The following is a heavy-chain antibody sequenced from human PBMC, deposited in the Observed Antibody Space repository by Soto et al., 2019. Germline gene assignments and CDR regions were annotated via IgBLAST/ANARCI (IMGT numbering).Heavy chain of an antibody. CDR1: GGSISSGGYS. V-gene: IGHV4-30-2*01. CDR3: ARGPPCVY. J-gene: IGHJ4*02. Sequence: SETLSLTCAVSGGSISSGGYSWSWIRQPPGKGLEWIGYIYHSGSTYYNPSLKSRVTISVDRSKNQFSLKLRSVTAADTAVYYCARGPPCVYWGQGTLVTVSS. CDR2: IYHSGST.